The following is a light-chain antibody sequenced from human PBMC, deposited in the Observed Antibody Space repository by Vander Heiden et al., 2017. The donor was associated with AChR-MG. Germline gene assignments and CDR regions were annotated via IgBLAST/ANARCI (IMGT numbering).Light chain of an antibody. CDR3: QEYSSYSRT. V-gene: IGKV1-5*03. CDR1: PSIRSW. Sequence: DIQMTQSPSTLSASVGDRVTITCRASPSIRSWVAWYQQKPRKAPKLLIYKASSLQSGVPSKFSGSGSGTEFTLTISSLQPDDFATYYCQEYSSYSRTFGQGTKVEIK. J-gene: IGKJ1*01. CDR2: KAS.